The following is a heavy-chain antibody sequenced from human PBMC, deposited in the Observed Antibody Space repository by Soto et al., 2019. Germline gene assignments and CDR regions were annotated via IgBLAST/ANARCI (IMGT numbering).Heavy chain of an antibody. D-gene: IGHD3-22*01. J-gene: IGHJ3*01. CDR2: IYHRGNA. CDR1: GDSISTGSHS. Sequence: QLQLQESGSGLVRPSQTLSLTCAISGDSISTGSHSWNWIRQPPGKGLEWIGYIYHRGNAYYNPSLKRRVTISVDTSKNQFSLQLSSVTAADTAVYYCARATQYYFDSSGYLTGPHFAIDSWGQGTMVSVSS. CDR3: ARATQYYFDSSGYLTGPHFAIDS. V-gene: IGHV4-30-2*01.